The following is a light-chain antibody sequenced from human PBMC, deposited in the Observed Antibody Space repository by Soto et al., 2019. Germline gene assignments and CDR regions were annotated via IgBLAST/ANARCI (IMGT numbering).Light chain of an antibody. Sequence: EIVLTQSPATLSLSPGERATLSCRATQSVSTYLAWYQQKPGQAPRLLIYDSSRRATGIPARFSGSGSGTDFTLTISSLEPEDFAVYYCQQRSNWPWTFGQGTKVDIK. CDR1: QSVSTY. CDR2: DSS. V-gene: IGKV3-11*01. J-gene: IGKJ1*01. CDR3: QQRSNWPWT.